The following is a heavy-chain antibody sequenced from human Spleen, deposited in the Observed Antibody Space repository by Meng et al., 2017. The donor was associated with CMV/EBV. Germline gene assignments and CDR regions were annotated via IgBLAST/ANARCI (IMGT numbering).Heavy chain of an antibody. CDR2: IKPDGSET. V-gene: IGHV3-7*01. CDR1: GLFFSSYW. D-gene: IGHD3-22*01. J-gene: IGHJ4*02. Sequence: LSWAGSGLFFSSYWMSWVRQSPGKGLEWVANIKPDGSETYYVGSVKGRFTISRDNAMNSLFLQMNSLRDEDTAFYYCATSHDSAGNSWGQGTLVTVSS. CDR3: ATSHDSAGNS.